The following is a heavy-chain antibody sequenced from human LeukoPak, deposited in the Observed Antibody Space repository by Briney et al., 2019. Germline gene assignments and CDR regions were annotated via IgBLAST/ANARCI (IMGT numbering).Heavy chain of an antibody. J-gene: IGHJ6*03. Sequence: PSETLSLTCTVSGGSISSYWSWIRRPAGKGLEWIGHIYSSGSTNYNPSLKSRVTMSVDTSKNQFSLRLSSVTAADTAVYYCAREYQLLYFYYMDVWGKGTTVTVSS. V-gene: IGHV4-4*07. CDR2: IYSSGST. CDR1: GGSISSY. D-gene: IGHD2-2*01. CDR3: AREYQLLYFYYMDV.